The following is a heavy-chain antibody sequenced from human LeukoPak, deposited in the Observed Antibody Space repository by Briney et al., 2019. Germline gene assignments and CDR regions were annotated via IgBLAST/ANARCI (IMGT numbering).Heavy chain of an antibody. V-gene: IGHV3-74*01. CDR2: INSDGSTT. J-gene: IGHJ6*02. Sequence: PGGSLRLSCAVSGFTFSSYYMHWVRQAPGKGLVWVSRINSDGSTTSYADSVKGRFTISRDNAKSTLYLQINSLRAEDTAVYYCARGNYYGMDVWGQGATVTVSS. CDR3: ARGNYYGMDV. CDR1: GFTFSSYY.